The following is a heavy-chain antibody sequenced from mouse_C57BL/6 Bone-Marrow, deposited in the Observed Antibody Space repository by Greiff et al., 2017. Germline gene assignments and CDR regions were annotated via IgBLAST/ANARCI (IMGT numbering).Heavy chain of an antibody. Sequence: QVQLQQPGAELVKPGASVKVSCKASGYTFTSYWMHWVKQRPGQGLEWIGRIHPSDSDTNYNQKFKGKATLTVDKSSSTAYMQLSSLTSEDSAVYYCAMEARYYSSLYFDYWGQGTTLTVPA. CDR1: GYTFTSYW. V-gene: IGHV1-74*01. J-gene: IGHJ2*01. CDR2: IHPSDSDT. CDR3: AMEARYYSSLYFDY. D-gene: IGHD2-5*01.